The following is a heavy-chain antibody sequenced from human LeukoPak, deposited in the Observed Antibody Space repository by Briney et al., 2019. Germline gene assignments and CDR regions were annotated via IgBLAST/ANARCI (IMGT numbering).Heavy chain of an antibody. CDR1: GYTFTSYG. J-gene: IGHJ4*02. CDR3: AREQYDFWSGYYSIIDY. V-gene: IGHV1-18*01. Sequence: VASVKVSCKASGYTFTSYGISWVRQAPGQGLEWMGWISAYNGNTNYAQKLQGRVTMTTDTSTSTAYMELRSLRSDDTAVYYCAREQYDFWSGYYSIIDYWGQGTLVTVSS. CDR2: ISAYNGNT. D-gene: IGHD3-3*01.